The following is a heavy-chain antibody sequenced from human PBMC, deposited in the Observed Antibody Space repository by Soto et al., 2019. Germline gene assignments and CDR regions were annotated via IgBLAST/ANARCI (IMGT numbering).Heavy chain of an antibody. D-gene: IGHD3-22*01. CDR2: VYWDDDE. CDR1: GFSLSTRGVG. CDR3: ARDSSGYYGFDY. V-gene: IGHV2-5*02. J-gene: IGHJ4*02. Sequence: QITLKESGPTLVKPTQTLTLTCTFSGFSLSTRGVGVGWIRQPPGKALEWLGLVYWDDDERYSPSLKSRLTITKDTSKNQVVLIMTNMDPVDTATYYCARDSSGYYGFDYWGQGILVTASS.